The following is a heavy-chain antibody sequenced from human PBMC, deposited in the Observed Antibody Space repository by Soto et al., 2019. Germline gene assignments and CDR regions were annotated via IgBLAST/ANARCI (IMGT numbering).Heavy chain of an antibody. J-gene: IGHJ5*02. CDR2: ISSSSSYT. V-gene: IGHV3-11*06. CDR1: GFTFSDYY. Sequence: PGGSLRLSCAASGFTFSDYYMSWIRQAPGKGLEWVSYISSSSSYTNYADSVKGRFTISRDNAKNSLYLQMNSLRAEDTAVYYCARDLRCSGGSCLNWFDTWGQGTLVTVSS. CDR3: ARDLRCSGGSCLNWFDT. D-gene: IGHD2-15*01.